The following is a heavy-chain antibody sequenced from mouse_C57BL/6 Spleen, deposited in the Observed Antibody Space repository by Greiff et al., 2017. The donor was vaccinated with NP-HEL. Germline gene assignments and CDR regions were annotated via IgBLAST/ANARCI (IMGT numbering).Heavy chain of an antibody. Sequence: QVQLQQSGTELVKPGASVKLSCKASGYTFTSYWMHWVKQRPGQGLEWIGNINPSNGGTNYNEKFKSKATLTVDKSSSTAYMQLSSLTSEDSAVYYCARGGQLRLRWYAMDYWGQGTSVTVSS. CDR1: GYTFTSYW. CDR2: INPSNGGT. CDR3: ARGGQLRLRWYAMDY. V-gene: IGHV1-53*01. D-gene: IGHD3-2*02. J-gene: IGHJ4*01.